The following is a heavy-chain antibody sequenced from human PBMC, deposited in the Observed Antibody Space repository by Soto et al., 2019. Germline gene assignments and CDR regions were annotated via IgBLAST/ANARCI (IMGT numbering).Heavy chain of an antibody. Sequence: GGSLRLSCAASGFTFSSYSMNWVRQAPGKGLEWVSYISSSSSTIYYAGSVKGRFTISRDNAKNSLYLQMNSLRAEDTAVYYCARDLSHYDILTGYYTGGMDVWGQGTTVTVSS. CDR1: GFTFSSYS. CDR3: ARDLSHYDILTGYYTGGMDV. CDR2: ISSSSSTI. D-gene: IGHD3-9*01. J-gene: IGHJ6*02. V-gene: IGHV3-48*01.